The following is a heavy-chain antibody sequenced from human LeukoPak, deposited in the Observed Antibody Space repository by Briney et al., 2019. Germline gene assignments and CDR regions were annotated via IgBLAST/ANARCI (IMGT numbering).Heavy chain of an antibody. CDR3: VRDRGISQQLVLDH. CDR1: GFTFRNYG. V-gene: IGHV3-33*01. Sequence: GGSLRLSCAASGFTFRNYGMHWVRQAPGKGLEWVAVIWYDERNKYYGDSVKGRFTISRDNSKNTLYLQMNSLRAGDTAVYYCVRDRGISQQLVLDHWGQGTLVTVSS. D-gene: IGHD6-13*01. CDR2: IWYDERNK. J-gene: IGHJ4*02.